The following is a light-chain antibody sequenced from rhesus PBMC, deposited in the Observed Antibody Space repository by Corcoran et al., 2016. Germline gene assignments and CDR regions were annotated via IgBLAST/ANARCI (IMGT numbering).Light chain of an antibody. J-gene: IGKJ3*01. CDR3: QQYNSAPFT. Sequence: DIQMTQSPSSLSASVGDTVTITCRASQGISSYLAWYQQKPGKGPKPLISYAYNLESGVPSRFSGSGAGTEFTLTISSLQPEDFSTYYCQQYNSAPFTFGPGTKLDIK. V-gene: IGKV1-37*01. CDR1: QGISSY. CDR2: YAY.